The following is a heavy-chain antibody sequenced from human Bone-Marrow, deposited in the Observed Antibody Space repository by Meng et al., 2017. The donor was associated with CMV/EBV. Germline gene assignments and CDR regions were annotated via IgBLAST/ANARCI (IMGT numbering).Heavy chain of an antibody. J-gene: IGHJ3*02. CDR3: ARSDYAYDAFDI. CDR2: IYSGGST. V-gene: IGHV3-53*01. D-gene: IGHD4-17*01. CDR1: GFTFSSYW. Sequence: GGSLRLSCSASGFTFSSYWMSWVRQAPGKGLEWVSVIYSGGSTYYADSVKGRFTISRDNSKNTLYLQMNSLRAEDTAVYYCARSDYAYDAFDIWGQGTMVTVSS.